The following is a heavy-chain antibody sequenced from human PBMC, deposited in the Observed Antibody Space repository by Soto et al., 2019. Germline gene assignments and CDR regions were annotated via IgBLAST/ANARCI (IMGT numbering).Heavy chain of an antibody. CDR1: GYTFTSYA. Sequence: ASVKVSCKASGYTFTSYAMHWVRQAPGQRLEWMGWINAGNGNTKYSQKFQGRVTITRDTSASTAYMELSSLRPEDTAVYYCARDRGSSSWYYYYYGMDVWGQGTTVTVSS. CDR3: ARDRGSSSWYYYYYGMDV. J-gene: IGHJ6*02. V-gene: IGHV1-3*01. CDR2: INAGNGNT. D-gene: IGHD6-13*01.